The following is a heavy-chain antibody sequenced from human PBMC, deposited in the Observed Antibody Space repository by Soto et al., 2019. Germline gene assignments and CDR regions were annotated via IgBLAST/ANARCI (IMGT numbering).Heavy chain of an antibody. J-gene: IGHJ4*02. V-gene: IGHV4-31*03. Sequence: PSETLSLTCTVSSGSINSGGYYWSWIRQHPGKGLDWMGYIYYSGSTYYNPSLMSRVTISADTSKNQFSLQLSSVTAADTAVYYCARSPEYHYGSGSYYNLPFDYWGQGTLVTVSS. CDR3: ARSPEYHYGSGSYYNLPFDY. D-gene: IGHD3-10*01. CDR1: SGSINSGGYY. CDR2: IYYSGST.